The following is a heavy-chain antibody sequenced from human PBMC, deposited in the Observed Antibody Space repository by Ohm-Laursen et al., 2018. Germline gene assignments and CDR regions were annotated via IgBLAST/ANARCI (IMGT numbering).Heavy chain of an antibody. CDR2: ISSSSSYI. Sequence: SLRLSCAASGFTFSSYSMNWVRQAPGKGLEWVSSISSSSSYIYYADSVKGRFTISRGNAKDSLYLQMNSLRAEDTAVYYCARFWAYYDSSGYCYWGQGTLVTVSS. CDR3: ARFWAYYDSSGYCY. D-gene: IGHD3-22*01. CDR1: GFTFSSYS. V-gene: IGHV3-21*01. J-gene: IGHJ4*02.